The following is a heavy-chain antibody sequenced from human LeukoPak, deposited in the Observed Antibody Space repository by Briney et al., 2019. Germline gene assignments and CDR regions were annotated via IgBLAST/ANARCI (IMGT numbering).Heavy chain of an antibody. J-gene: IGHJ3*02. CDR1: GFTFDDYA. CDR2: ISWTSGSI. D-gene: IGHD2/OR15-2a*01. V-gene: IGHV3-9*01. Sequence: GRSLRLSCAASGFTFDDYAMHCVRQAPGRGLEWVSGISWTSGSIGYADSVKGRFTISRDNARNSLYLQMNSLRAEDTALYYCAKELASTFEAIDISGQGRMATVSS. CDR3: AKELASTFEAIDI.